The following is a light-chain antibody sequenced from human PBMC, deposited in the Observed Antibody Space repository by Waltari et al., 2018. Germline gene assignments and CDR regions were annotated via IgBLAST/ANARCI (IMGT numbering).Light chain of an antibody. CDR3: QTEGHGTWG. CDR2: VNSDGRH. J-gene: IGLJ3*02. Sequence: QLVVTQSPSASASLGASLKLTCTLSSGHSSNAIAWLQQPPEKGPRYLVKVNSDGRHSKGEGIPGRFAGARSGAGRYLTISNVQSEGAADYYGQTEGHGTWGFGGGSTLTVL. CDR1: SGHSSNA. V-gene: IGLV4-69*01.